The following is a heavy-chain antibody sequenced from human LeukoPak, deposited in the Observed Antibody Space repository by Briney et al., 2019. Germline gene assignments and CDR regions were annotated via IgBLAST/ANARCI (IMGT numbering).Heavy chain of an antibody. J-gene: IGHJ3*02. CDR1: GFTFSSYS. CDR3: ARDRDYVPNYAFDI. D-gene: IGHD4-17*01. V-gene: IGHV3-21*03. CDR2: ISSSSSYI. Sequence: GGSLRLSCAASGFTFSSYSMNWVRQAPGKGLEWVSSISSSSSYIYYADSVKGRFTIPRDNAKNSLYLQMNSLRAEDTAVYYCARDRDYVPNYAFDIWGQGTMVTVSS.